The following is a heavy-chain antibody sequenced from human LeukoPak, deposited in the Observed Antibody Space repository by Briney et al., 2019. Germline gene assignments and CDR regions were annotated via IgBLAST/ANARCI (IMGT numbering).Heavy chain of an antibody. CDR1: GGSISSYY. D-gene: IGHD6-13*01. CDR3: ATSLYSNGWYSFDF. Sequence: SETLSLTCTVSGGSISSYYWSWIRQPPGKGLEWIGNIFYSGSTSYNPSLKSRVTISIDTSKNQFSLKVSSVTAADTAVYYCATSLYSNGWYSFDFWGQGTMVTVSS. V-gene: IGHV4-59*01. CDR2: IFYSGST. J-gene: IGHJ3*01.